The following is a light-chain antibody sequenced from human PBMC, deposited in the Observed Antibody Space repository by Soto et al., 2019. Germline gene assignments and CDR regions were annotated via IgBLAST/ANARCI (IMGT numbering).Light chain of an antibody. J-gene: IGKJ3*01. CDR3: QQHGSSPFT. CDR2: GAS. Sequence: EVVLTQSPGTLSLSPGERATLSCRASQSVTSTYLAWYQQKPGQAPRLLIYGASTRATGIPDRFSASGSGTDFTLTISRLGPEDFAVYYCQQHGSSPFTFGPGTKVDIK. CDR1: QSVTSTY. V-gene: IGKV3-20*01.